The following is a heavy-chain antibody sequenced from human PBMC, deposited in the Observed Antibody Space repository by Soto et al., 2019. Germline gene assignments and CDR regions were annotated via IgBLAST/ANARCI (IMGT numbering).Heavy chain of an antibody. CDR1: GFTFSDYY. CDR3: SRRVAVAGNTVYRVFDS. CDR2: ISGGGSTM. D-gene: IGHD6-19*01. J-gene: IGHJ4*02. V-gene: IGHV3-11*01. Sequence: QVQLVESGGGLVKPGGSLRLSCAASGFTFSDYYMSWIRQAPGKGLEWVSYISGGGSTMFYADSVKGRFTISEDNAENSLALLMISLRAEDAAVYYCSRRVAVAGNTVYRVFDSWGQGTLVTVSS.